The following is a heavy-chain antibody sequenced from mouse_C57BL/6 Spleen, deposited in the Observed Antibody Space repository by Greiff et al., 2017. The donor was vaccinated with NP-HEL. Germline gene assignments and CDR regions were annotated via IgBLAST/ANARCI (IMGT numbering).Heavy chain of an antibody. CDR2: IYPGDGDT. CDR3: AREEAWGFDY. CDR1: GYAFSSSW. Sequence: VKLQESGPELVKPGASVKISCKASGYAFSSSWMNWVKQRPGKGLEWIGRIYPGDGDTNYNGKFKGKATLTADKSSSTAYMQLSSLTSEDSAVYFCAREEAWGFDYWGQGTTLTVSS. J-gene: IGHJ2*01. V-gene: IGHV1-82*01.